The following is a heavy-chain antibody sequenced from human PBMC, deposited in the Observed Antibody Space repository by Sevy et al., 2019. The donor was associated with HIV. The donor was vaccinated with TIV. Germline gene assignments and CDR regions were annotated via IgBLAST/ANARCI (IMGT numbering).Heavy chain of an antibody. CDR3: ATTKDYYDSSGYPFDD. V-gene: IGHV1-24*01. J-gene: IGHJ4*02. Sequence: ASVKVSCKVSGYTITKLSMHWVRQAPGKGPEWMGSFDPEDGETIYAQKFQGRVTLTEDTSTDTAYMELSSLRSDDTAMYFCATTKDYYDSSGYPFDDWGQGTLVTVSS. D-gene: IGHD3-22*01. CDR2: FDPEDGET. CDR1: GYTITKLS.